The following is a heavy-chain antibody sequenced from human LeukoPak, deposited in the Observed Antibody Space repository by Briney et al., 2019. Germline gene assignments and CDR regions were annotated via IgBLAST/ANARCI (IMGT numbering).Heavy chain of an antibody. Sequence: SETLSLTCSVYGGSLNGYYWSWIRQPPGQGREWIGEINHSGTTNYNPSLKSRVTMSLDTSKNQFSLRLNSVTAADTAVYYCARVPLRFLEPFDYWGQGTLVTVSS. CDR1: GGSLNGYY. CDR2: INHSGTT. V-gene: IGHV4-34*01. CDR3: ARVPLRFLEPFDY. D-gene: IGHD3-3*01. J-gene: IGHJ4*02.